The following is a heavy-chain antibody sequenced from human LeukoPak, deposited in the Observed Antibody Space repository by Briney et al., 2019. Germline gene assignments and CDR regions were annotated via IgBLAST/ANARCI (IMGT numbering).Heavy chain of an antibody. V-gene: IGHV4-59*01. Sequence: PSETLSLTCTVSGGSITSYYWSWIRQPPGKGLEWIGYMYYSGSTNYNPSLKSRVSIPIDTSKTQFSLKLNSVTAADTAVYYCAAGTSWFDPWGQGTLVTVSS. CDR1: GGSITSYY. CDR3: AAGTSWFDP. CDR2: MYYSGST. J-gene: IGHJ5*02. D-gene: IGHD6-13*01.